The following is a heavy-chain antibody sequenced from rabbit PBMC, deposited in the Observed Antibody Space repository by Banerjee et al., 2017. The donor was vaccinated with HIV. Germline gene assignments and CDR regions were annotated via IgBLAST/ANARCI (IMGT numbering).Heavy chain of an antibody. D-gene: IGHD6-1*01. V-gene: IGHV1S45*01. CDR3: ARDYTYRYSGYAL. CDR1: GFPLSSGYY. CDR2: IETGSSGST. J-gene: IGHJ4*01. Sequence: QEQLEESGGDLVKPGASLTLICPASGFPLSSGYYMFWFRQAPGKGLEWIACIETGSSGSTYYASWAKGRFTISKTSSTTVTLQMTSLTAADTATYFCARDYTYRYSGYALWGPGTLVTVS.